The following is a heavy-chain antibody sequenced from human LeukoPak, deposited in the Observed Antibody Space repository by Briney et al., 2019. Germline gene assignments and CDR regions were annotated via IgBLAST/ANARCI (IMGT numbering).Heavy chain of an antibody. V-gene: IGHV4-59*01. Sequence: PSGTLSLTCTVSGRSISSYYWSWIRHPPGKGLEWIGYIYYSGSTNYNPSLKSRVTISADTSKNQFSLKLSSVTAADTAVYYCAREYCSSTSCPPGYWGQGTLVTVSS. CDR3: AREYCSSTSCPPGY. CDR1: GRSISSYY. CDR2: IYYSGST. J-gene: IGHJ4*02. D-gene: IGHD2-2*01.